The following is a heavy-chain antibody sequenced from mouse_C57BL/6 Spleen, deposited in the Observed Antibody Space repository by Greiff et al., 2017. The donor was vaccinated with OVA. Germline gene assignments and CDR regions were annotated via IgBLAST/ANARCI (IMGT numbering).Heavy chain of an antibody. D-gene: IGHD4-1*01. CDR2: INPSTGGT. V-gene: IGHV1-42*01. J-gene: IGHJ3*01. CDR1: GYSFTGYY. Sequence: EVQLQQSGPELVKPGASVKISCKASGYSFTGYYMNWVKQSPEKSLEWIGEINPSTGGTTYNQKFKAKATLTVDKSSSTAYMQLKSLTSEASAVYYCARSLGRGAWFAYWGQGTLVTVSA. CDR3: ARSLGRGAWFAY.